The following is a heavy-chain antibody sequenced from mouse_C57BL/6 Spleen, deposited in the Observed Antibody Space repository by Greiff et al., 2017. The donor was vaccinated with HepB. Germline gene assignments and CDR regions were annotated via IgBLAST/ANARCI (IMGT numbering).Heavy chain of an antibody. Sequence: QVQLQQSGPGLVQPSQSLSITCTVSGFSLTSYGVHWVRQSPGKGLEWLGVIWRGGSTDYNAAFMSRLSITKDNSKSQVFFKMNSLQADDTAIYYCAKQSDGTGMIFMDYWGQGTSVTVSS. V-gene: IGHV2-5*01. CDR2: IWRGGST. CDR3: AKQSDGTGMIFMDY. CDR1: GFSLTSYG. D-gene: IGHD4-1*01. J-gene: IGHJ4*01.